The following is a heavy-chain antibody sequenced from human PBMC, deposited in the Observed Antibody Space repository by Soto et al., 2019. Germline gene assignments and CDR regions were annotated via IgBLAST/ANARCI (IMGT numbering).Heavy chain of an antibody. CDR3: ARDQELGY. V-gene: IGHV4-59*01. Sequence: SETLSLTCSVSGGSMSNYYWNWIRQSPGKGLEWIGYIYYSGTTNYNPSLKSRVTISIDTSKNQVSLNLTSVTSADTAVYYCARDQELGYWGQGTLVTVSS. J-gene: IGHJ4*02. CDR2: IYYSGTT. D-gene: IGHD1-7*01. CDR1: GGSMSNYY.